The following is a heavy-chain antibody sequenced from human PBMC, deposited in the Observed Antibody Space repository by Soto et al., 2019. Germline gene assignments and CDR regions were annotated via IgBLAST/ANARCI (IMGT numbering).Heavy chain of an antibody. CDR3: ATYYESSGYRFDY. J-gene: IGHJ4*02. Sequence: QVQLQESGPGLVKPSGTLSLTCAVSGGSISSSNWWSWVRQPPGKGLEWIGELYHSGSTNYNPSLKGRVTIAVDKSKNQFSLKLSSVTAADTGVYYCATYYESSGYRFDYWGQGTLVTVSS. CDR1: GGSISSSNW. D-gene: IGHD3-22*01. V-gene: IGHV4-4*02. CDR2: LYHSGST.